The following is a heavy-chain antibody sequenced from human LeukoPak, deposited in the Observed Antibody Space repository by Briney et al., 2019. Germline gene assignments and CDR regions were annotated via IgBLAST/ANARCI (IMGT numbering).Heavy chain of an antibody. CDR2: IYYSGST. V-gene: IGHV4-39*01. CDR1: GDSITTSSYY. Sequence: SETLSLTCTVSGDSITTSSYYWGWIRQPPGKGLEWIGNIYYSGSTYYNPSLKSRVTIYVDTSKNQFSLWLSSVTAADTAVYYCARLETYDSTLDYWGQGTLVTVS. CDR3: ARLETYDSTLDY. D-gene: IGHD3-22*01. J-gene: IGHJ4*02.